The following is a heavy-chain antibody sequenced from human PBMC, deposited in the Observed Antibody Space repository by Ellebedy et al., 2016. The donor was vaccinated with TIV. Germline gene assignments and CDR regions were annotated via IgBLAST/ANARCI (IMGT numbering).Heavy chain of an antibody. V-gene: IGHV4-34*01. J-gene: IGHJ6*02. D-gene: IGHD2-2*01. CDR1: GGSFSGYY. Sequence: SETLSLXXAVYGGSFSGYYWSWIRQPPGKGLEWIGEINHSGSNNYNPSLKSRVTISVDTSKNQFSLKLSSVTAADTAVYYCARGGYQLLAYYSYGMDVWGQGTTVTVSS. CDR2: INHSGSN. CDR3: ARGGYQLLAYYSYGMDV.